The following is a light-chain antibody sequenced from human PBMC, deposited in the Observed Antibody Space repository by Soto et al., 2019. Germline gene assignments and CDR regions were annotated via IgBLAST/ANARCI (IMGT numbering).Light chain of an antibody. V-gene: IGLV1-40*01. Sequence: QSVLTQPPSVSGAPGQRVTISCTGSSSIIGAGYDVHWYQQLPGTAPKLLIYGNSNRPSGVPDRFSGSKSGTSASLAITGLRAEDEADYYCQTYDSSLSDSVVFGGGTKVTVL. CDR2: GNS. J-gene: IGLJ2*01. CDR1: SSIIGAGYD. CDR3: QTYDSSLSDSVV.